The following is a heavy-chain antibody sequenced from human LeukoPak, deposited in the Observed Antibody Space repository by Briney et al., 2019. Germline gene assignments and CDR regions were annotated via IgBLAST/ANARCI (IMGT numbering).Heavy chain of an antibody. CDR3: AKEYCSGGSCYPFGVFDY. V-gene: IGHV3-9*01. J-gene: IGHJ4*02. Sequence: GGSLRLSCAASGFTFDDYAMHWVRQAPGKGLEWVSGISWNSGSIGYADSVKGRFTISRDNAKNSLYLQMNSLRAEDTALYYCAKEYCSGGSCYPFGVFDYWGQGTLVTVSS. CDR1: GFTFDDYA. D-gene: IGHD2-15*01. CDR2: ISWNSGSI.